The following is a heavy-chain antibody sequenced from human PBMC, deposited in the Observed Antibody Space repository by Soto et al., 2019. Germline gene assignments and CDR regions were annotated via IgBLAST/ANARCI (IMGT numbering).Heavy chain of an antibody. CDR3: AAGGGLPRYY. CDR1: GGSISSGGYS. Sequence: QLQLQESGSGLVKPSQTLSLTCAVSGGSISSGGYSWSLIRQPPGKGLEWIGYSYHSGSTYYNPSLKSRVTISVDRSKYQFSLKLSSVTAADTAVYYCAAGGGLPRYYWGQGTLVTVSS. CDR2: SYHSGST. V-gene: IGHV4-30-2*01. D-gene: IGHD5-12*01. J-gene: IGHJ4*02.